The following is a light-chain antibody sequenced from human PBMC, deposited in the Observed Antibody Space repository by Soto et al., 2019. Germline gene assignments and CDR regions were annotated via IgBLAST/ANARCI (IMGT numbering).Light chain of an antibody. Sequence: QSVLTQPPSASGTPGLRVTISCSGSSSNIGTNYVYWYQQLPGTAPKLLIYRNSQRPSGVPDRFSGSKSGTSASLAISGLRSEDEADYYCAAWDDSLSAVVLGGGTKSPS. CDR2: RNS. J-gene: IGLJ2*01. V-gene: IGLV1-47*01. CDR3: AAWDDSLSAVV. CDR1: SSNIGTNY.